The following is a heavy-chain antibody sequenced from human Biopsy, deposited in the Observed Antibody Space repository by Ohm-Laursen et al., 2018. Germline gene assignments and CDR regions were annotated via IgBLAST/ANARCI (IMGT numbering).Heavy chain of an antibody. CDR2: IYSGGNT. V-gene: IGHV4-61*01. Sequence: SDTLSLTCTVPGDSLTSGPENWSWIRQSPGQGLEYIGFIYSGGNTNYNPSLKNRVTMSVDTSKNQFYLKLYSVTAADTAVYYCARGRRTSGWPYFDNWGQGALVIVSP. D-gene: IGHD6-19*01. J-gene: IGHJ4*02. CDR3: ARGRRTSGWPYFDN. CDR1: GDSLTSGPEN.